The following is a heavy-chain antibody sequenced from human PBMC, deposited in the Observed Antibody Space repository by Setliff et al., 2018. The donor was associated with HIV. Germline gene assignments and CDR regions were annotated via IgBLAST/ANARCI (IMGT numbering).Heavy chain of an antibody. Sequence: TGGSLRLSCIASGFSFSDYYMAWIRQTPGKGLEWISYIDDSGRIRDYAGSVKGRFTISRDNTKNTLYLQMNSLRAEDSAVYYCASGVLVVSAIFPASIAFDIWGQGTMVTVSS. V-gene: IGHV3-11*04. J-gene: IGHJ3*02. CDR3: ASGVLVVSAIFPASIAFDI. D-gene: IGHD2-8*02. CDR1: GFSFSDYY. CDR2: IDDSGRIR.